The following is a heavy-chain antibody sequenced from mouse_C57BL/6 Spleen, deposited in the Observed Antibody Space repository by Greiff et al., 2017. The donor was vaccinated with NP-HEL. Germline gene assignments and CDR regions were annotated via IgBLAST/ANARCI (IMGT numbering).Heavy chain of an antibody. V-gene: IGHV1-66*01. Sequence: VQGVESGPELVKPGASVKISCKASGYSFTSYYIHWVKQRPGQGLEWIGWIYPGSGNTKYNEKFKGKATLTADTSSSTAYMQLSSLTSEDSAVYYCARRGYDYLDYWGQGTTLTVSS. CDR2: IYPGSGNT. D-gene: IGHD2-3*01. CDR1: GYSFTSYY. CDR3: ARRGYDYLDY. J-gene: IGHJ2*01.